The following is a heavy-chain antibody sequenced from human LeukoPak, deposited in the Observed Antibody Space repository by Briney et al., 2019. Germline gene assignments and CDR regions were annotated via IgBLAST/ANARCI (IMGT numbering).Heavy chain of an antibody. CDR2: ISTAGDRT. J-gene: IGHJ6*02. CDR3: AKILERELQYYYYGMDV. D-gene: IGHD5-24*01. Sequence: GGSLRLSCAASGFTFKSYAMIWVRQAPGKGLESVSSISTAGDRTYYTDSVKGRFAITRDNSKNTLYLQMNSLRAEDTAVYYCAKILERELQYYYYGMDVWGQGTTVTVSS. CDR1: GFTFKSYA. V-gene: IGHV3-23*01.